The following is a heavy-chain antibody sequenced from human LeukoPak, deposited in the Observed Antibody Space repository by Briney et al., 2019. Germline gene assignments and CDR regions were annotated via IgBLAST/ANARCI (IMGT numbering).Heavy chain of an antibody. J-gene: IGHJ6*03. CDR1: GFTLTNYS. D-gene: IGHD4-11*01. V-gene: IGHV3-48*01. Sequence: GGSLRLSSAVSGFTLTNYSMNSVRQAPGKGLEWISYISGSGFTIHYADSVKCRFTISRDNANNSQYLQMNSLRAEDTAVYYCARGVPKTSYYYYYMDVWGKGTTVTVSS. CDR2: ISGSGFTI. CDR3: ARGVPKTSYYYYYMDV.